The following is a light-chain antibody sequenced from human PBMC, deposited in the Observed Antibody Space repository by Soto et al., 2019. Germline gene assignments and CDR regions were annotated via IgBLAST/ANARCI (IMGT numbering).Light chain of an antibody. CDR1: QGISSY. CDR3: QQYYSYPPYT. J-gene: IGKJ2*01. Sequence: RMAQSPSSFSASTGDRVTVTCRASQGISSYLAWYQQRPGKAPKLLIYAASTLQSGVPSRFSGSGSGTDFALTISCLQSEDFATYYCQQYYSYPPYTFGQGTKLEIK. CDR2: AAS. V-gene: IGKV1-8*01.